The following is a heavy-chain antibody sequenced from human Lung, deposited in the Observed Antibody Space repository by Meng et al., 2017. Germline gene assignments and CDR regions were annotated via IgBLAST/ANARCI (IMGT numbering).Heavy chain of an antibody. V-gene: IGHV1-2*06. Sequence: QVQLVQSGAEVKKPGASVKVCCKASGYTFTDYDMHWVRQAPGQGLEWMGRINPNSGGTNYVQKFQGRVTMTRDTSISTAYMELTRLRSDDTAIYYCARENVGDGGYDFDFWGRGTLVTVSS. CDR2: INPNSGGT. CDR3: ARENVGDGGYDFDF. J-gene: IGHJ4*02. D-gene: IGHD5-12*01. CDR1: GYTFTDYD.